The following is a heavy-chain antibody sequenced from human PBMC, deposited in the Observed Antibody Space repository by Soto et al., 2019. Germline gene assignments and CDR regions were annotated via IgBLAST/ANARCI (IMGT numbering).Heavy chain of an antibody. V-gene: IGHV1-18*04. CDR3: ARDLMEMATIRYFDY. D-gene: IGHD5-12*01. Sequence: SVKVSCKASGYTFTSYGISWVRQAPGQGLEWMGGISAYNGNTNYAQKLQGRVTMTTDTSTSTAYMELRSLRSDDTAVYYCARDLMEMATIRYFDYWGQGTLVTVSS. CDR2: ISAYNGNT. CDR1: GYTFTSYG. J-gene: IGHJ4*02.